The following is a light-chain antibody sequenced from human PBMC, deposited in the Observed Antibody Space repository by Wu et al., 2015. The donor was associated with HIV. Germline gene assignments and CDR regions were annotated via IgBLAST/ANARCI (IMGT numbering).Light chain of an antibody. J-gene: IGKJ1*01. Sequence: EIVLTQSPDTLSLSPGERATLSCRASQSVTNSYLAWYQQKPGQAPRLLIYGASSRATGIPDRFSGSGSGTDFTLTISRLEPEDFALYYCQQYGSSPQTFGQGTKVEIK. CDR2: GAS. CDR3: QQYGSSPQT. V-gene: IGKV3-20*01. CDR1: QSVTNSY.